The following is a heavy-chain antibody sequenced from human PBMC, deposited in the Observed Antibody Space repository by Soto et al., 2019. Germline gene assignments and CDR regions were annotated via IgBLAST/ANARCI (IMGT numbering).Heavy chain of an antibody. Sequence: ASVKVSCKASGYTFTSYYIHWVRQAPGQGLEWMGIINPSGGGTSYAQKFQGRVTMTRDTSTSTVHMEPSSLRSEDTAVYYCARGGGSTTGTTQIDNWGQGTLVTVSS. D-gene: IGHD1-1*01. CDR3: ARGGGSTTGTTQIDN. CDR2: INPSGGGT. V-gene: IGHV1-46*03. CDR1: GYTFTSYY. J-gene: IGHJ4*02.